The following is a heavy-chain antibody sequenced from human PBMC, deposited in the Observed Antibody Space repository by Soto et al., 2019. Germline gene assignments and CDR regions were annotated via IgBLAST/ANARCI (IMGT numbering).Heavy chain of an antibody. CDR2: IYYSGST. J-gene: IGHJ4*02. Sequence: QVQLQESGPGLVKPSQTLSLTCTVSGGSISSGDYYWSWTRQPPGKGLEWIGYIYYSGSTYYNPSLKSRVTISVDTSKNQFSLKLSSVTAADTAVYYCAASSDYVWGSYRSIDYWGQGTLVTVSS. CDR3: AASSDYVWGSYRSIDY. CDR1: GGSISSGDYY. D-gene: IGHD3-16*02. V-gene: IGHV4-30-4*01.